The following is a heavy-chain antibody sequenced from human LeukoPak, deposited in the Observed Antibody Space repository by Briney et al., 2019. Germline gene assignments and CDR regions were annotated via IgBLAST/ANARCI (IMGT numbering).Heavy chain of an antibody. V-gene: IGHV4-39*01. Sequence: SETLSLTCTVSGGSISSSSYYWGWIRQPPGKGLEWIGTIYYSGSTYYNPSLKSRVTISVDTSNDQFSLKLSSVTAADTAVYYCARVWGPYCSGGSCHFDYWGQGTLVTVSS. CDR3: ARVWGPYCSGGSCHFDY. D-gene: IGHD2-15*01. CDR1: GGSISSSSYY. CDR2: IYYSGST. J-gene: IGHJ4*02.